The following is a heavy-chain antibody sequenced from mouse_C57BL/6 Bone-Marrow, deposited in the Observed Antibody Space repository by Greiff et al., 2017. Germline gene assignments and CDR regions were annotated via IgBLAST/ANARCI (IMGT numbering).Heavy chain of an antibody. J-gene: IGHJ1*03. D-gene: IGHD2-2*01. Sequence: QVQLQQPGAELVKPGASVKLSCKASGYTFTSYWMHWVKQRPGQGLEWIGTIHPNSGSTNYNEKFKSKATLTVDKSSSTAYMQLSSLTSENSAVYYCARRLVTGWCFDFGGTGTAVTVSA. CDR2: IHPNSGST. CDR3: ARRLVTGWCFDF. V-gene: IGHV1-64*01. CDR1: GYTFTSYW.